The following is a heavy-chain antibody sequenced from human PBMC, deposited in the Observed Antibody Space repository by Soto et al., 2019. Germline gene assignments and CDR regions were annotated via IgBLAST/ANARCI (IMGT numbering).Heavy chain of an antibody. D-gene: IGHD6-6*01. CDR2: IIATSDS. CDR3: ATRVAYSSSPAYFDY. V-gene: IGHV3-23*01. Sequence: LRLACSSSIVTCKIYGMSWVRPAPGKGLDWVSIIIATSDSYYADSVKGRFTISRDNSDNTLYLQMNSLRAEDTAVYYCATRVAYSSSPAYFDYRRQGTLVTVFS. J-gene: IGHJ4*02. CDR1: IVTCKIYG.